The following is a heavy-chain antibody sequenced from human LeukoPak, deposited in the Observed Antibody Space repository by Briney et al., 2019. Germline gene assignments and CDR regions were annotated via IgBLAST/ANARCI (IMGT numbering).Heavy chain of an antibody. V-gene: IGHV3-53*01. CDR3: ARDYDYGDY. Sequence: GGSLRLSCAASGFTFSSYSMNWVRQAPGKGLEWVSVIYSGGSTYYADSVKGRFTISRDNSKNTLYLQMNSLRAEDTAVYYCARDYDYGDYWGQGTLVTVSS. D-gene: IGHD2-2*01. J-gene: IGHJ4*02. CDR1: GFTFSSYS. CDR2: IYSGGST.